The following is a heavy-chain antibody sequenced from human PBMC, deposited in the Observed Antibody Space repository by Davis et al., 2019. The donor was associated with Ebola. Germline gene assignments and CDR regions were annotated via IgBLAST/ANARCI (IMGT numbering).Heavy chain of an antibody. Sequence: PGGSLRLSCAASGFTFDDYAMHWVRQAPGKGLEWVSLISGDGGSTYYADSVKGRFTISRDNSKNSLYLQMNSLRTEDTALYYCAKDINLQIFGIGGVIWGQGTLVTVSS. J-gene: IGHJ4*02. D-gene: IGHD3-16*01. CDR3: AKDINLQIFGIGGVI. CDR1: GFTFDDYA. V-gene: IGHV3-43*02. CDR2: ISGDGGST.